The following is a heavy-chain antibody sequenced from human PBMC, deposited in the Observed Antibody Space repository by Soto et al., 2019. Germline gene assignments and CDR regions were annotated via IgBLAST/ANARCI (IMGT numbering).Heavy chain of an antibody. V-gene: IGHV3-30-3*01. J-gene: IGHJ4*02. CDR2: ISYDGSNK. CDR3: AREDSSGYYYVAY. Sequence: GSLRLSCAASGFTFSSYAMHWVRQAPGKGLEWVAVISYDGSNKYYADSVKGRFTISRDNSKNTLYLQMNSLRAEDTAVYYCAREDSSGYYYVAYWGQGTLVTVSS. CDR1: GFTFSSYA. D-gene: IGHD3-22*01.